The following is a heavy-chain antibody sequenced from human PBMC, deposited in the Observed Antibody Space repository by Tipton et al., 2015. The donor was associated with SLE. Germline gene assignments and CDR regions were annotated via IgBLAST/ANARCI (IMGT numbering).Heavy chain of an antibody. CDR2: IYYSGST. CDR1: GGSISSSSYY. CDR3: ARHWGGYADY. Sequence: TLSLTCTVSGGSISSSSYYWGWIRQPPGKGLEWIGSIYYSGSTYYNPSLKSRVTISVDTSKNQVSLKLSSVTAADTAVYYCARHWGGYADYWGQGTLVTVSS. D-gene: IGHD5-12*01. V-gene: IGHV4-39*07. J-gene: IGHJ4*02.